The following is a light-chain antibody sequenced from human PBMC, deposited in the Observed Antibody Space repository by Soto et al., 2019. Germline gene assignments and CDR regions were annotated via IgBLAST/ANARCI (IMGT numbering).Light chain of an antibody. J-gene: IGLJ3*02. CDR1: SSDVGGHNY. CDR3: TSYTGSSTWV. V-gene: IGLV2-14*03. Sequence: QSALTQPASVSGSPGQSITISCTGTSSDVGGHNYVSWYQQHPGKAPKLLIYDVTNRPSGVSNRFSGSKSGSSASLTISGLQAEDEADYYCTSYTGSSTWVFGGGTKLTVL. CDR2: DVT.